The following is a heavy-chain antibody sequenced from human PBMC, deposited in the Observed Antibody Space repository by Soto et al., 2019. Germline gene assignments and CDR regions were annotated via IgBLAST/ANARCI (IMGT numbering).Heavy chain of an antibody. CDR2: ISGSGGST. CDR1: GFTFSSYA. CDR3: AKVFGFYSSGWYDY. V-gene: IGHV3-23*01. Sequence: GGSLRLSCAASGFTFSSYAMSWVRQAPGKGLEWVSAISGSGGSTYYADSVKGRFTISRDNSKNTLYLQMNSLRAEDTAVYYCAKVFGFYSSGWYDYWGQGTLVTVSS. J-gene: IGHJ4*02. D-gene: IGHD6-19*01.